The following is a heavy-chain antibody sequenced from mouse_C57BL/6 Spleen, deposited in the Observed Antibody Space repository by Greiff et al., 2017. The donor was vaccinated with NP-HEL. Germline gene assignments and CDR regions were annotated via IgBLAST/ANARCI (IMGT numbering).Heavy chain of an antibody. CDR1: GYTFTSYW. CDR2: IDPNSGGT. J-gene: IGHJ4*01. D-gene: IGHD1-1*01. CDR3: ARYYYGSSPYAMDY. Sequence: QVQLQQPGAELVKPGASVKLSCKASGYTFTSYWMHWVMQRPGRGLERIGRIDPNSGGTKYNEKFKSKATLTVDKPSSTAYMQLSSLTSEDSAVYYCARYYYGSSPYAMDYWGQGTSVTVSS. V-gene: IGHV1-72*01.